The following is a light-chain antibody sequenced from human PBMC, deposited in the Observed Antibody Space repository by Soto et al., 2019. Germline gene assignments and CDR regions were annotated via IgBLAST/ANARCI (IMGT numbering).Light chain of an antibody. CDR2: GAS. CDR1: QSVGSN. Sequence: EIVMTQSPATLSVSPGERATLSCRASQSVGSNLAWYQQKPGQAPRLLIYGASTRATGIPARFSGSGSGTEFTLTISGLQSEDFANYFCQQYNNWPPDRTFGQGTKVEIK. J-gene: IGKJ1*01. CDR3: QQYNNWPPDRT. V-gene: IGKV3-15*01.